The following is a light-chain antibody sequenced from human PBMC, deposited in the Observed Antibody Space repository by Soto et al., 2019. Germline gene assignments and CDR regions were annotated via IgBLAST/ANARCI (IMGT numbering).Light chain of an antibody. J-gene: IGKJ1*01. CDR1: QGISNY. CDR3: QKYNSAPRT. V-gene: IGKV1-27*01. Sequence: DIQMTQSPSSLSASVGDRVTITCRASQGISNYFAWYQQKPGKVPKLLSYAASTLQSGVPSRFSVSGSGTDFTLTISSLQPEDVATYYCQKYNSAPRTFGQGTKVEIK. CDR2: AAS.